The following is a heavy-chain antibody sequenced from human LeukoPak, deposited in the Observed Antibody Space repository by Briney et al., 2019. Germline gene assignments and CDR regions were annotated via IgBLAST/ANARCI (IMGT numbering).Heavy chain of an antibody. Sequence: GGSLRLSCAASGFTFSSYSMNWVRQAPGKGLEWVSYTSSSSSTIYYADSVKGRFTISRDNAKNSLYLQMNSLRAEDTAIYYCARDKIVGATYFDYWGQGTLVTVSS. CDR3: ARDKIVGATYFDY. J-gene: IGHJ4*02. V-gene: IGHV3-48*01. D-gene: IGHD1-26*01. CDR2: TSSSSSTI. CDR1: GFTFSSYS.